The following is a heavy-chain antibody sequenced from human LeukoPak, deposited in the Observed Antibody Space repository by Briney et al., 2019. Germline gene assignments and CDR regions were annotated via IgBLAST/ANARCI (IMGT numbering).Heavy chain of an antibody. CDR1: GFTFSSYA. CDR2: ISGSGGST. V-gene: IGHV3-23*01. J-gene: IGHJ4*02. Sequence: PGGSLRLSCAASGFTFSSYAMSWVRQAPGKGLEWVSAISGSGGSTYYADSVKGRFTISRDNSKNTLYLQMNSLRAEDTAVYYCAKDLATLVVVPAAQNYWGQGTLVTVSS. D-gene: IGHD2-2*01. CDR3: AKDLATLVVVPAAQNY.